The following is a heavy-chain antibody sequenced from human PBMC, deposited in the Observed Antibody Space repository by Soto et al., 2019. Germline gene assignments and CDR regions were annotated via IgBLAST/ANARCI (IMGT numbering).Heavy chain of an antibody. D-gene: IGHD6-13*01. Sequence: QLQLQESGPGLVKPSETLSLTCTVSGGSISSSSYYWGWIRQPPGKGLEWIGSIYYSGSTYYNPSLKSRVTISVDTSKNQFSLKLSSVTAADTAVYYCARAYSSSWYEDYYYYMDVWGKGTTVTVSS. CDR3: ARAYSSSWYEDYYYYMDV. CDR2: IYYSGST. CDR1: GGSISSSSYY. V-gene: IGHV4-39*01. J-gene: IGHJ6*03.